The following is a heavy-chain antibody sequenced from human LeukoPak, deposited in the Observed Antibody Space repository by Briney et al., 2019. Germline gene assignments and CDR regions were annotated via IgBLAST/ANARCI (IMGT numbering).Heavy chain of an antibody. CDR1: GFTFSHYA. CDR3: AKVYVWNEYYFDY. V-gene: IGHV3-23*01. D-gene: IGHD1-1*01. J-gene: IGHJ4*02. CDR2: ISDSGGST. Sequence: GGSLRLSCAASGFTFSHYAMNWVRQAPGKGLEWVSVISDSGGSTYYADAVKGRFTISRDNSKNIVYPQMNSLRADDTAVYYCAKVYVWNEYYFDYWGQGTLVTVSS.